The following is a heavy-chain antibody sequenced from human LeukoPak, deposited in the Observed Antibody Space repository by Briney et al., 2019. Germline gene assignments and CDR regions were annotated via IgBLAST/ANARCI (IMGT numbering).Heavy chain of an antibody. CDR3: AKRYYYDSSGYAFDY. V-gene: IGHV3-30*18. CDR1: GFTFSSYG. Sequence: GGSLRLSCAASGFTFSSYGMHWVRQAPGKGLEWVAVISYDGSNKYYADSVKGRFTISRDNSKNTLYLQMNSLRAEDTAVYYCAKRYYYDSSGYAFDYWGQGTLVTVSS. D-gene: IGHD3-22*01. J-gene: IGHJ4*02. CDR2: ISYDGSNK.